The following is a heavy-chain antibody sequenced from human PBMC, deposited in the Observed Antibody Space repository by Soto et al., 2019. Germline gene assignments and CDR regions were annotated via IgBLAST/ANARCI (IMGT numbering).Heavy chain of an antibody. D-gene: IGHD6-19*01. CDR1: GFTFGYYA. V-gene: IGHV3-49*04. Sequence: GGSLRLSGTASGFTFGYYAMSGVRQAPGKWLEWVGLIRSKAYGWTTEYAASVKGRFTISRDESKSIAYLQMNSLKTDDTAVYYCTKYSSGWYGTNWFDPWGQGTLVTVSS. J-gene: IGHJ5*02. CDR3: TKYSSGWYGTNWFDP. CDR2: IRSKAYGWTT.